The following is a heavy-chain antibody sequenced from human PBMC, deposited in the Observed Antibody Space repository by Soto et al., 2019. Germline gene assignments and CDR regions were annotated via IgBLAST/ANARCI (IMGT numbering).Heavy chain of an antibody. CDR1: GFTFSSYA. V-gene: IGHV3-23*01. Sequence: GGSLRLSCAASGFTFSSYAMSWVRQAPGKGLEWVSAISGSGGNTYYADSVKGRFTISRDNSKNTLYLQMNSLRAEDTAVYYWDYTACCYGAGRYQWGQGTLVTVSS. CDR2: ISGSGGNT. D-gene: IGHD4-17*01. J-gene: IGHJ4*02. CDR3: DYTACCYGAGRYQ.